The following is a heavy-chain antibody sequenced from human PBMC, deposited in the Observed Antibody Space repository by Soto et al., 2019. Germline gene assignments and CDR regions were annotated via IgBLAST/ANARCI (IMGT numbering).Heavy chain of an antibody. Sequence: GESLKISCKSSGYSFTSYWIAWVRQMPGKGLEWMGIIYPGDSDTKYSPSFQGQVIISVDKSINTAYLQWSSLKASDTAMYFCARSNGDYLYNFDYWGQGTLVTVS. CDR2: IYPGDSDT. CDR3: ARSNGDYLYNFDY. D-gene: IGHD3-16*01. V-gene: IGHV5-51*01. J-gene: IGHJ4*02. CDR1: GYSFTSYW.